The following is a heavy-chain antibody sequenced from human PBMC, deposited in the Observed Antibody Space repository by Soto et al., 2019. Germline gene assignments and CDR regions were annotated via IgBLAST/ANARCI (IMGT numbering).Heavy chain of an antibody. D-gene: IGHD2-2*01. J-gene: IGHJ3*02. CDR1: GGSISSGGYY. V-gene: IGHV4-31*03. CDR2: IYYSGST. Sequence: SETLSLTCTVSGGSISSGGYYWSWIRQHPGKGLEWIGYIYYSGSTYYNPSLKSRVTISVDTSKNQFSLKLSSVTAADTAVYYCARQGCSSTSCFLSDAFDIWGQGTMVTVS. CDR3: ARQGCSSTSCFLSDAFDI.